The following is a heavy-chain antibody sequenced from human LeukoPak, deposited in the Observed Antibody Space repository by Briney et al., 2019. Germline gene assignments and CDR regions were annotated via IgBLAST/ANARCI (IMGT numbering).Heavy chain of an antibody. CDR1: GFTFSSYC. J-gene: IGHJ4*02. CDR2: ISSSSNYI. Sequence: GGSLRLSCAASGFTFSSYCMNWVRQAPGKGLEWVSSISSSSNYIYYADSVKGRFTISRDNAKNTLYLQMNSLRAEDTAVYYCARSLRDGYNSFFYWGQGTLVTVSS. D-gene: IGHD5-24*01. V-gene: IGHV3-21*01. CDR3: ARSLRDGYNSFFY.